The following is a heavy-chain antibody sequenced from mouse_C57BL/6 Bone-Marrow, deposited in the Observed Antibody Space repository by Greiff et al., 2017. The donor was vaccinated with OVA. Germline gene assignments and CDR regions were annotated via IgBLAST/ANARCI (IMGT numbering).Heavy chain of an antibody. Sequence: QVQLQQSGAELARPGASVKLSCKASGYTFTSYGISWVKQRTGQGLEWIGEIYPRSGNTYYNEKFKGKATLTADKSSSTAYMELRSLTSEDSAVYFCAIYYYGSSYVWYFDVWGTGTMVTVSS. CDR3: AIYYYGSSYVWYFDV. J-gene: IGHJ1*03. CDR2: IYPRSGNT. V-gene: IGHV1-81*01. D-gene: IGHD1-1*01. CDR1: GYTFTSYG.